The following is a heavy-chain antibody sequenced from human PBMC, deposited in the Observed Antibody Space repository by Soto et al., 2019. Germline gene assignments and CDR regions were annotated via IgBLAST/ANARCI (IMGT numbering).Heavy chain of an antibody. V-gene: IGHV4-59*01. Sequence: SETLSLTCTVSGGSLSSYYWTWIRQSPGKGLEWIGYVYFSGNTNYNPSLKSRVTISIDTSKNQFSLRLASVAAADTAFYYCGSVRPSGYVLSWGQGTLVTVSS. CDR1: GGSLSSYY. CDR2: VYFSGNT. CDR3: GSVRPSGYVLS. D-gene: IGHD6-25*01. J-gene: IGHJ5*02.